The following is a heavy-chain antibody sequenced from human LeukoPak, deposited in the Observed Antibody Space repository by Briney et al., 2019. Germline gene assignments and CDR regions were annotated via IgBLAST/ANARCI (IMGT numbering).Heavy chain of an antibody. CDR1: GGSISSGSYY. CDR3: ARETATPYFDY. J-gene: IGHJ4*02. V-gene: IGHV4-61*02. Sequence: SETLSLTCTVSGGSISSGSYYWSWIRQPAGKGLEWIGRIYTSGSTNYNPSLKSRVTISVDTSKNQFSLKLSSVTAADTAVYYCARETATPYFDYWGQGTLVTVSS. CDR2: IYTSGST. D-gene: IGHD6-25*01.